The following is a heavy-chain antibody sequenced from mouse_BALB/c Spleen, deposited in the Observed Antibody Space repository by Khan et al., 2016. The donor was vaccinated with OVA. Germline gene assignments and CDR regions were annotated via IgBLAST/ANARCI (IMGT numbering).Heavy chain of an antibody. CDR2: IYTGDGDS. J-gene: IGHJ3*01. D-gene: IGHD2-3*01. CDR3: AREGYDCYYRAWFAY. Sequence: QVQLQQSGAELVRPGSSVKISCKASGHAFSDYWMNWVKQRPGQGLEWIGQIYTGDGDSNYNGKFKGKATLTVDKASSTAYMQLSSLTSEDSAVYFCAREGYDCYYRAWFAYWGQGTLVTVSA. V-gene: IGHV1-80*01. CDR1: GHAFSDYW.